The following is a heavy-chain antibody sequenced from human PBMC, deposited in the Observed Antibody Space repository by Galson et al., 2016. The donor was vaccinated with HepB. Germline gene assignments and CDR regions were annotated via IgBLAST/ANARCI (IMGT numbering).Heavy chain of an antibody. CDR3: ARQTIWGSAWYHY. Sequence: SVKVSCKASGYTFTSYGISWVRQAPGKGLEWMGGISAYNGNTNYAQKLQGRVTMTTDTSTSTAYMELRSLRSDDTAVYYWARQTIWGSAWYHYWGQGTLVTVSS. D-gene: IGHD6-19*01. CDR2: ISAYNGNT. CDR1: GYTFTSYG. J-gene: IGHJ4*02. V-gene: IGHV1-18*01.